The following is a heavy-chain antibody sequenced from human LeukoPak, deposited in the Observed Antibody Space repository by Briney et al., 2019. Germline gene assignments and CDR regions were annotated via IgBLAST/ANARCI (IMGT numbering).Heavy chain of an antibody. D-gene: IGHD2-8*02. CDR3: ARGIRKVLPSAFDI. V-gene: IGHV1-8*02. J-gene: IGHJ3*02. CDR2: MNPNSGNT. CDR1: GYTFTSYD. Sequence: ASVKVSCKASGYTFTSYDINWVRQATGQGLEWMGWMNPNSGNTGYAQKFQGRVTMTRNTSISTAYMELSSLRSEDTAVYYRARGIRKVLPSAFDIWGQGTTVTVSS.